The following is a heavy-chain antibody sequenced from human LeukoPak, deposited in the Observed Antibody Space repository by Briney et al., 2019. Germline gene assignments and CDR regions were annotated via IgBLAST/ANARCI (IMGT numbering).Heavy chain of an antibody. J-gene: IGHJ3*02. V-gene: IGHV3-23*01. Sequence: QPGGSLRLSCAASGFTFSSYAMSWVRQAPGKGLEWVSAISGSGGSTYYADSVKGRFTISRDNSKNTLYLQMNSLRAEDTAVYYCANPHIAVDPTDDAFDIWGQGTMVTVSS. D-gene: IGHD6-19*01. CDR3: ANPHIAVDPTDDAFDI. CDR1: GFTFSSYA. CDR2: ISGSGGST.